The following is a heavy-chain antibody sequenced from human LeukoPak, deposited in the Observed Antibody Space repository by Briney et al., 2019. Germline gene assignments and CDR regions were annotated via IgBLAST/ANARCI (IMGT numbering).Heavy chain of an antibody. V-gene: IGHV4-59*01. D-gene: IGHD3-3*01. Sequence: PSETLSLTCTVSGGSISSYYWSWIRQPPGKGLEWIGYIYYSGSTNYNPSLKGRVTISVDTSKNQFSLKLSSVTAADTAVYYCARVGYDFWSGYYYYYYMDVWGKGTTVTVSS. CDR1: GGSISSYY. CDR2: IYYSGST. J-gene: IGHJ6*03. CDR3: ARVGYDFWSGYYYYYYMDV.